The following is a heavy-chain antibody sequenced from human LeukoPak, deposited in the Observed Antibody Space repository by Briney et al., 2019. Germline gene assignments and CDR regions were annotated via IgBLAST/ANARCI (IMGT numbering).Heavy chain of an antibody. D-gene: IGHD1-26*01. Sequence: GASVKVSCKASGYTFTGYYMHWVRQAPGQGLEWMGWINPNSGGTNYAQKFQGRVTMTRDTSISTAYMELSRLRSDDTAVYYCARDEAPLVGATLPDYWGQGTLVTVS. CDR2: INPNSGGT. V-gene: IGHV1-2*02. CDR3: ARDEAPLVGATLPDY. J-gene: IGHJ4*02. CDR1: GYTFTGYY.